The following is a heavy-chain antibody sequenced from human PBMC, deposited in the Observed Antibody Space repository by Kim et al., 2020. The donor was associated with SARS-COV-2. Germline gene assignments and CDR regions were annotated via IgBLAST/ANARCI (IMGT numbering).Heavy chain of an antibody. CDR1: GFTFSDHY. Sequence: GGSLRLSCAASGFTFSDHYMNWIRQAPGKGLEWVSYISGSGANTNYADSVQGRFTISRDNAENSLYLHMTSLRAEDSAVYYCARDDLDITMIRGVRPGRQKDYFYGMDDWGQGTTVTVSS. D-gene: IGHD3-10*01. J-gene: IGHJ6*02. V-gene: IGHV3-11*06. CDR3: ARDDLDITMIRGVRPGRQKDYFYGMDD. CDR2: ISGSGANT.